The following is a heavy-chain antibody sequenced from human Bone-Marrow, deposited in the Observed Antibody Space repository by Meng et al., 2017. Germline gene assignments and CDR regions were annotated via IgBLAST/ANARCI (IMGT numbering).Heavy chain of an antibody. CDR1: GGSISSSSYY. J-gene: IGHJ4*02. V-gene: IGHV4-39*07. D-gene: IGHD2-2*01. Sequence: GSLRLSCTVSGGSISSSSYYWGWIRQPPGKGLEWIGSIYYSGSTYYNPSLKSRVTISVDTSKNQFSLKLSSVTAADTAVYYCARARTSPIVVVPAAIDYWGQGTLVTVSS. CDR3: ARARTSPIVVVPAAIDY. CDR2: IYYSGST.